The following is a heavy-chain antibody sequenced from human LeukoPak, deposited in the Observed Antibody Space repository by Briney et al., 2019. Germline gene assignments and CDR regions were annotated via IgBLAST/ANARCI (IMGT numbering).Heavy chain of an antibody. CDR2: ISNSDYNT. Sequence: PGGSLRLSCAPSGFTFSNYAKSWVRQAPGKGLEWVSTISNSDYNTYYTDSVKGRFTISRDNSEHTLYLQMNSLTADDTAIYYCGKATGDLGNWGQGTLVTVSS. D-gene: IGHD1-1*01. CDR3: GKATGDLGN. J-gene: IGHJ4*02. CDR1: GFTFSNYA. V-gene: IGHV3-23*01.